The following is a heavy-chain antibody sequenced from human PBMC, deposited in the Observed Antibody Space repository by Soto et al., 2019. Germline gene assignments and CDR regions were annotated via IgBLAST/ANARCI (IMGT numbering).Heavy chain of an antibody. CDR2: ISGSGGST. CDR1: GFTFSSYA. CDR3: AKDPYDFWSGSYGMDV. D-gene: IGHD3-3*01. V-gene: IGHV3-23*01. Sequence: GGSLRLSCAASGFTFSSYAISWVRQAPGKGLEWVSAISGSGGSTYYADSVKGRFTISRDNSKNTLYLQMNSLRAEDTAVYYCAKDPYDFWSGSYGMDVWGQGTTVTVSS. J-gene: IGHJ6*02.